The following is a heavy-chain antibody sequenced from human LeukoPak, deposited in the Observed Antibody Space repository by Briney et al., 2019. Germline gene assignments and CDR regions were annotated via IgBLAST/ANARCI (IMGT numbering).Heavy chain of an antibody. CDR1: GDSISSYY. V-gene: IGHV4-59*06. CDR3: ARGGGLWFGELSNGVFDY. D-gene: IGHD3-10*01. Sequence: SETLSLTCTVSGDSISSYYWSWIRQHPGKGLEWIGYIYYSGSTYYNPSLKSRVTISVDTSKNQFSLKLSSVTAADTAVYYCARGGGLWFGELSNGVFDYWGQGTLVTVSS. CDR2: IYYSGST. J-gene: IGHJ4*02.